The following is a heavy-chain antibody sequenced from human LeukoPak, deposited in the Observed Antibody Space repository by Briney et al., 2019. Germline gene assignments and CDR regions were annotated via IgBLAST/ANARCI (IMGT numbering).Heavy chain of an antibody. V-gene: IGHV3-23*01. Sequence: PGGSLRLSCAASGITFSSYAMSWVRQAPGKGLEWVSCISGSGGSTNYADSVKGRFTMSRDNSKNTLYLQMNSLRAEDTAVYYCAKDRTTVTPRGFDSWGQGTLVTVSS. CDR2: ISGSGGST. J-gene: IGHJ4*02. CDR1: GITFSSYA. CDR3: AKDRTTVTPRGFDS. D-gene: IGHD4-17*01.